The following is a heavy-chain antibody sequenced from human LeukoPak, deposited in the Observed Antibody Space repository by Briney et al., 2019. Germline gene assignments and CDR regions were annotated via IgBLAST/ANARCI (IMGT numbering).Heavy chain of an antibody. CDR2: ISYDGSKK. Sequence: GRSLRLSCAASEFTLSSYAMHWVRQAPGKGLEWVAVISYDGSKKYYADSVKGRFTISRDNSKNTLYLQMDSLRAEDTAIYYCGCYYGSGTYYDYWGQGTLVTISS. J-gene: IGHJ4*02. CDR1: EFTLSSYA. V-gene: IGHV3-30*03. D-gene: IGHD3-10*01. CDR3: GCYYGSGTYYDY.